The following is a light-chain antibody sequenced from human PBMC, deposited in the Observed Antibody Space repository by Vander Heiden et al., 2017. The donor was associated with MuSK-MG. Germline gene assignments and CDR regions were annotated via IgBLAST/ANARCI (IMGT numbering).Light chain of an antibody. J-gene: IGLJ2*01. CDR2: DGR. CDR3: SSYGGYWDLCV. Sequence: QSALTQPASVSGSLGQSITLSCAGTSSDIGGYKLVNGYRQYPGKDPQLSIYDGRSRPSGVSGRFSCSKAGNPAPLTLSGLQTEDEADYYCSSYGGYWDLCVFRGG. CDR1: SSDIGGYKL. V-gene: IGLV2-14*03.